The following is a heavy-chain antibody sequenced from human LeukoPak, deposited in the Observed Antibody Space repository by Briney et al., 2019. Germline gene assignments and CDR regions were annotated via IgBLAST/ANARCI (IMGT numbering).Heavy chain of an antibody. V-gene: IGHV3-30*18. CDR3: AKSHTSSYEEN. D-gene: IGHD2-2*01. Sequence: GGSLRLSCVVSGFTFSNFGMHWVRQAPGKGLEWVAVISYDGSNEYYEDSVKGRFTISRDNSKNTLYLQMNSLRAEDTAVYYCAKSHTSSYEENWGQGTLVTVSS. CDR2: ISYDGSNE. J-gene: IGHJ4*02. CDR1: GFTFSNFG.